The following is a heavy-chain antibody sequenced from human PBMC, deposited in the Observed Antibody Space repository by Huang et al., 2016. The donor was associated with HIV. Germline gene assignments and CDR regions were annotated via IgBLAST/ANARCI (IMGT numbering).Heavy chain of an antibody. Sequence: QVQLVQSGAEVKKPGASVKVSCKASGYTFTSYDLNWVRQATGQGLEGMGWMNPNSGNTGYAQKFQGRVTMTRNTSISTAYMELSSLRSEDTAVYYCARGPGRIDYYDSSGYYSRPYWYFDLWGRGTLVTVSS. CDR1: GYTFTSYD. D-gene: IGHD3-22*01. V-gene: IGHV1-8*01. CDR3: ARGPGRIDYYDSSGYYSRPYWYFDL. CDR2: MNPNSGNT. J-gene: IGHJ2*01.